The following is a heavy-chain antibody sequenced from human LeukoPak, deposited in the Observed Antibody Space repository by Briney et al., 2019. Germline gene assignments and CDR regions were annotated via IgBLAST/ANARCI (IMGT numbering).Heavy chain of an antibody. Sequence: ASVKVSCKASGYTFTGYYIHWVRQAPGQGLEWMGWINPNSGDTNYAQYFQGRVTMTRDTSINTAYMGLSSLRSDDTAVYYCAKVHGQIYSGSYSLDYWGQGTLVTVSS. J-gene: IGHJ4*02. D-gene: IGHD1-26*01. V-gene: IGHV1-2*02. CDR2: INPNSGDT. CDR1: GYTFTGYY. CDR3: AKVHGQIYSGSYSLDY.